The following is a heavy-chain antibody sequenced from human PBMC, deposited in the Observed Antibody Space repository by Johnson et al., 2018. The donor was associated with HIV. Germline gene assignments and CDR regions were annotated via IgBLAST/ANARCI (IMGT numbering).Heavy chain of an antibody. D-gene: IGHD4-17*01. Sequence: EVQLVESGGGLVKPGGSLRLSCVASGFTFSNAWMSWVRQAPGKGLEWVGRIKSKTDGGTTDYAAPVKGRFTISRDNARNSMYLQMNSLRVEDTALYYCAKDLDGDYEPVGAFDIWGQGTMVTVSS. CDR1: GFTFSNAW. J-gene: IGHJ3*02. V-gene: IGHV3-15*05. CDR2: IKSKTDGGTT. CDR3: AKDLDGDYEPVGAFDI.